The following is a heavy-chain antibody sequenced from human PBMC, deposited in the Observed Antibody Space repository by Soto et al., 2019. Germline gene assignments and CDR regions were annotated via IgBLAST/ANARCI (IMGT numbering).Heavy chain of an antibody. CDR2: IYYSGST. V-gene: IGHV4-59*08. Sequence: KPSETLSLTCTVSGGSISSYYWSWIRQPPGKGLEWIGYIYYSGSTNYNPSLKSRVTISVDTSKNQFSLKLSSVTAADTAVYYCARLAGHVGSGSYYIYTPDYYYYGMDVWGQGTTVTVSS. J-gene: IGHJ6*02. CDR1: GGSISSYY. D-gene: IGHD3-10*01. CDR3: ARLAGHVGSGSYYIYTPDYYYYGMDV.